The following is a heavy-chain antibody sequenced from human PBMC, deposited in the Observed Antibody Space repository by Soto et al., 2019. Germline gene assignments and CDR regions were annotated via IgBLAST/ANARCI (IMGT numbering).Heavy chain of an antibody. V-gene: IGHV4-59*08. Sequence: SETLSLTCTVSGGSISSYYWSWIRQPPGKGLEWIGYIYYSGNTNYNPSLKSRVTISLDTSKNQFSLRLNSVTAADTAVYYCARSSIEPRVFMYPFDSWGQGTLVTVSS. D-gene: IGHD6-6*01. CDR2: IYYSGNT. J-gene: IGHJ4*02. CDR1: GGSISSYY. CDR3: ARSSIEPRVFMYPFDS.